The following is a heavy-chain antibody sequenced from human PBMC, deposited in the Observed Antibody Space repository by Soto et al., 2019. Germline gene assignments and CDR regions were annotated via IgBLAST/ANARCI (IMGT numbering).Heavy chain of an antibody. CDR2: ISYDGSNK. V-gene: IGHV3-30*18. D-gene: IGHD3-10*01. Sequence: QVQLVESGGGVVQPGRYLRLSCGASGFIFSKYGMHWVRQAPGKGLEWVAVISYDGSNKYYTESVKGRFIISRDKSENTLYLQMNSLRAEDTALYYCAKDLGSGKPYYYYAMDVWGQGTTVTVSS. J-gene: IGHJ6*02. CDR1: GFIFSKYG. CDR3: AKDLGSGKPYYYYAMDV.